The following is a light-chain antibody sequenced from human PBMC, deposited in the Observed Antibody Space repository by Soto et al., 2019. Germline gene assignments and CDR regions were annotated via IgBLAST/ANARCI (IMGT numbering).Light chain of an antibody. CDR1: STDVDGYDY. V-gene: IGLV2-14*03. J-gene: IGLJ1*01. CDR3: TSFTTSDTFV. Sequence: SVLTQPASVSVSPGQSITISCAGASTDVDGYDYVSWYQQHPGQAPKLLILDVNNWPSGVSDRFSGSKSGNTASLTISGLQPEDEADYYCTSFTTSDTFVFGSGTKVTVL. CDR2: DVN.